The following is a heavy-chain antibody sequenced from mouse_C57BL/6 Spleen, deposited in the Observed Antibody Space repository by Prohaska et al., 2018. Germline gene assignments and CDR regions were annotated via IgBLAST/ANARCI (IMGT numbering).Heavy chain of an antibody. V-gene: IGHV7-3*01. Sequence: EVKLVESGGGLVQPGGSLSLSCAASGFTFTDYYMSWVRQPPGKALEWLGFIRNKANGYTTEYSASVKGRFTISRDNSQSILYLQMNALRAEDSATYYCARNYYGSREGWYFDVWGTGTTVTVSS. CDR1: GFTFTDYY. J-gene: IGHJ1*03. CDR3: ARNYYGSREGWYFDV. CDR2: IRNKANGYTT. D-gene: IGHD1-1*01.